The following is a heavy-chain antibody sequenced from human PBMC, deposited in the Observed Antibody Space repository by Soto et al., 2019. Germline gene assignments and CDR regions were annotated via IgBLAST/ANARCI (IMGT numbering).Heavy chain of an antibody. J-gene: IGHJ5*02. V-gene: IGHV1-18*01. D-gene: IGHD2-2*01. Sequence: ASVKVSCKASGYTLTNFGVTWVRRAPGQGLEWMGWISAYTDTPNYAQKFQGRVTMTIDTSTSTAYMDLRSLTSDDTAVYYCARVIPGVEAWFDPWGQGTLVTVSS. CDR1: GYTLTNFG. CDR3: ARVIPGVEAWFDP. CDR2: ISAYTDTP.